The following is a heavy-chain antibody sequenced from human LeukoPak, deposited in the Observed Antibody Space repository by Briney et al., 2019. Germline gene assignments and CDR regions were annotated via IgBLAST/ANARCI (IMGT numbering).Heavy chain of an antibody. D-gene: IGHD3-22*01. CDR3: ARDFYDSSGYYYDY. CDR1: GFTFSDFT. CDR2: ISASADKT. J-gene: IGHJ4*02. V-gene: IGHV3-23*01. Sequence: PGGSLRLSCAASGFTFSDFTMSWVRQAPGKGLERVSAISASADKTYYADSVKGRFTISRDNSKGTLYLQMNSLRAEDTALYYCARDFYDSSGYYYDYWGQGTLVTVSS.